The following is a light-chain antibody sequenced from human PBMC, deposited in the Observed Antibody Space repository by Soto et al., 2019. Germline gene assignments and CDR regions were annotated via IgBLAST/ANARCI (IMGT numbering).Light chain of an antibody. CDR2: AAS. Sequence: EIVLTQSPGTLSLSPGERATLSCRASQSVSSSYLAWYQQKPGQAPRLLIYAASYRATGIPARFSGSGSGTDFTLTISSLQPEDFAVYYCQQFSSYPLTFGGGTKVDIK. V-gene: IGKV3-20*01. CDR3: QQFSSYPLT. CDR1: QSVSSSY. J-gene: IGKJ4*01.